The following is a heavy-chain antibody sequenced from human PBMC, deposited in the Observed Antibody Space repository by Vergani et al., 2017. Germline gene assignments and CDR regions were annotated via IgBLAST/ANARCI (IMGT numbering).Heavy chain of an antibody. J-gene: IGHJ3*02. CDR3: AKVGCSSTSCSSDAFDI. V-gene: IGHV3-9*01. D-gene: IGHD2-2*01. CDR2: INWNSDSI. CDR1: GFTFDDYA. Sequence: EVLLVESGGGLVQPGGSLRLSCAASGFTFDDYAMHWVRQAPGKGLEWVSGINWNSDSIAYADSVKGRFTISRDNSKNTLYLQMNSLRAEDTAVYYCAKVGCSSTSCSSDAFDIWGQGTMVTVSS.